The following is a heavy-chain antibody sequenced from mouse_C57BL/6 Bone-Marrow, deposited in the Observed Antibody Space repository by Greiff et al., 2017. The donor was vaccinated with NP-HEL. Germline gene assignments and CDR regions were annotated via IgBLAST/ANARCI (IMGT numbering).Heavy chain of an antibody. Sequence: QVQLQQSGAELARPGASVKLSCKASGYTFTSYGISWVKQRTGQGLEWIGEIYPRSGNTYYNEKFKGKATLTADKSSSTAYMELRSLTSEDSAVYFRARHYDYAYYAMDYWGQGTSVTVSS. D-gene: IGHD2-4*01. CDR1: GYTFTSYG. J-gene: IGHJ4*01. CDR2: IYPRSGNT. V-gene: IGHV1-81*01. CDR3: ARHYDYAYYAMDY.